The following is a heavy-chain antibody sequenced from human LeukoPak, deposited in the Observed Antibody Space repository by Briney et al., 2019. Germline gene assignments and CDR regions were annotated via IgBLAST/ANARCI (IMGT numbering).Heavy chain of an antibody. D-gene: IGHD5-24*01. J-gene: IGHJ4*02. V-gene: IGHV4-39*07. CDR3: ARDRGDGYNYYFDY. CDR2: IYYSGST. Sequence: SETLSLTCTVSGGSISSSSYYWGWIRQPPGKGLEWIGSIYYSGSTYYNPSLKSRVTISVDTSKNLFSLKLSSVTAADTAVYYCARDRGDGYNYYFDYWGQGTLVTVSS. CDR1: GGSISSSSYY.